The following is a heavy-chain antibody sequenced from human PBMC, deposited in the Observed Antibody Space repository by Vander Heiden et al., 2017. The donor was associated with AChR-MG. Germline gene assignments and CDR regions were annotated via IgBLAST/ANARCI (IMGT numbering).Heavy chain of an antibody. CDR1: GFTFSSYA. D-gene: IGHD4-17*01. V-gene: IGHV3-23*01. Sequence: EVQLLESGGALVQPGGSLSLSCAASGFTFSSYAMSWVRQAPGKGLEWVSAISGSGGSTYYADSVKGRFTISRDNSKNTLYLQMNSLRAEDTAVYYCYGGHKPFDYWGQGTLVTVSS. J-gene: IGHJ4*02. CDR2: ISGSGGST. CDR3: YGGHKPFDY.